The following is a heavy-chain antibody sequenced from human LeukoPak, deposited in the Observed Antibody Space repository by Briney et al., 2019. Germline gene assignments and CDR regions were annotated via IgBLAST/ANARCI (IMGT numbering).Heavy chain of an antibody. J-gene: IGHJ6*03. D-gene: IGHD3-22*01. CDR2: IIPIFGTA. Sequence: GASVKVSCKASGGTFSSYAISWVRQAPGQGLEWMGGIIPIFGTANYAQKFQGRVTITADKSTSTAYMELSSLRSEDTAVYYCARSYYYDSSGSDYYYYMDVWGKGTTVTVSS. CDR1: GGTFSSYA. V-gene: IGHV1-69*06. CDR3: ARSYYYDSSGSDYYYYMDV.